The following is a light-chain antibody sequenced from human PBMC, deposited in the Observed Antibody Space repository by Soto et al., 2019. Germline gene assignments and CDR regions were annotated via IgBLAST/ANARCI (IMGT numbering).Light chain of an antibody. Sequence: DIQITQSPSSLSASVGDRVTITCRASQSISSYLNWYQQKPGKAPKLLIYAASSLQSGVPSRFSGSGSGTDFTLTISSLQPEDFATYYCQQSYSTPPETLGQGTKVDIK. CDR1: QSISSY. J-gene: IGKJ1*01. CDR3: QQSYSTPPET. CDR2: AAS. V-gene: IGKV1-39*01.